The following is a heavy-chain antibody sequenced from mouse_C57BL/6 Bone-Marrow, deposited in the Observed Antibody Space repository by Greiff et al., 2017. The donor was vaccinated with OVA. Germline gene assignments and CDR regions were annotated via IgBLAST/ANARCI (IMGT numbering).Heavy chain of an antibody. CDR1: GFTFSSYG. CDR3: ARGGATVVATDY. J-gene: IGHJ2*01. D-gene: IGHD1-1*01. Sequence: EVKLVESGGDLVKPGGSLKLSCAASGFTFSSYGMSWVRQTPDKRLEWVATISSGGSYTYYPDSVKGRFTISRDNAKNTLYLQMSSLKSEDTAVYYCARGGATVVATDYWGKGTTLTVSS. V-gene: IGHV5-6*01. CDR2: ISSGGSYT.